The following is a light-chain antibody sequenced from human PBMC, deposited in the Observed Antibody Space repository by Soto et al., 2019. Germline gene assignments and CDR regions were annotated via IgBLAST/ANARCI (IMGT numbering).Light chain of an antibody. CDR3: SSYTGSSTPYV. Sequence: QSVLTQPASVSGSPGQSITISCTGTSIDIGTYKYVSWYQHPPGKAPKLMIYEVSNRPSGVSNRFSGSKSGNTASLTISGLQAEDEADYYCSSYTGSSTPYVFGSGTKVTVL. V-gene: IGLV2-14*01. J-gene: IGLJ1*01. CDR2: EVS. CDR1: SIDIGTYKY.